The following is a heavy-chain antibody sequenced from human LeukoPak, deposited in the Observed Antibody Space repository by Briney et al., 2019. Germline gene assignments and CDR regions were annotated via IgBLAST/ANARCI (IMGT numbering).Heavy chain of an antibody. Sequence: PGRSLRLSCAASGFTFSSYGMHWVRQAPGKGLEWVAVIWYDGSSKYYADSVKGRFTISRDNSKNTLYLQMNSLRAEDTAVYYCARDGYSGYSEYFQHWGQGTLVTVSS. CDR3: ARDGYSGYSEYFQH. CDR2: IWYDGSSK. J-gene: IGHJ1*01. V-gene: IGHV3-33*01. D-gene: IGHD5-12*01. CDR1: GFTFSSYG.